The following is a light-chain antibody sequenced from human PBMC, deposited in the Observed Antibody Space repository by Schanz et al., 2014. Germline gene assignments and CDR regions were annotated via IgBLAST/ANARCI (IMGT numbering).Light chain of an antibody. V-gene: IGKV3D-15*01. J-gene: IGKJ2*01. Sequence: EIVLTQSPGTLSLSPGERASLSCRASQSVSSHYIAWYQQRPGQAPRLLVYGASNRATGIPDRFIGSGSGTEFTLTISSLQSEDFAVYYCQKYNNWPYTFGQGTKLEIK. CDR3: QKYNNWPYT. CDR2: GAS. CDR1: QSVSSH.